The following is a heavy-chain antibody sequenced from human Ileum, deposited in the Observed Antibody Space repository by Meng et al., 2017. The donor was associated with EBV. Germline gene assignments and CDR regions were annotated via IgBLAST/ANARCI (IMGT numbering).Heavy chain of an antibody. CDR1: GGPFSGYY. V-gene: IGHV4-34*01. CDR2: SNYAGST. J-gene: IGHJ4*02. D-gene: IGHD6-19*01. CDR3: ARVMRRVNYNSGWYAKF. Sequence: VQRQQWGVGLVKSSDPLSLTGADYGGPFSGYYWTWIRQAPGRGLEWIGESNYAGSTNYNPSLKSRVTISVDTSKKQFSLNLTSVTAADTAVYYCARVMRRVNYNSGWYAKFWGQGNLVTVSS.